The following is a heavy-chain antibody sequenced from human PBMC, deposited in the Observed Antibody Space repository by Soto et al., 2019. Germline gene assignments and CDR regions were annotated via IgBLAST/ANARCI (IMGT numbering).Heavy chain of an antibody. V-gene: IGHV3-7*05. CDR3: ARDWGTPGRGSAVGYYYHYGMDV. CDR2: IKDDGSEK. CDR1: EFTFNTHW. J-gene: IGHJ6*02. Sequence: EVQLVESGGGLVQPGGSLRLSCLASEFTFNTHWMNWVRQAPGRGLEWVANIKDDGSEKNYVDSVKGRFTISRDNAKNSLYLQMNSLRGEDTDVYFCARDWGTPGRGSAVGYYYHYGMDVWGQGTTVTVSS. D-gene: IGHD6-13*01.